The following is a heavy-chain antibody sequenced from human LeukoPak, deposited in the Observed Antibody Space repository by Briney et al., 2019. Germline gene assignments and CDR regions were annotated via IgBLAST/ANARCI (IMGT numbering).Heavy chain of an antibody. CDR3: ARSGGIVATTRSGRSYYYGMDV. Sequence: PSETLSLTCTVSGGSISSYYWSWIRQPPGKGLEWIGYIYYSGSTNYNPPLKSRVTISVDTSKNQFSLKLSSVTAADTAVYYCARSGGIVATTRSGRSYYYGMDVWGQGTTVTDSS. CDR1: GGSISSYY. CDR2: IYYSGST. J-gene: IGHJ6*02. D-gene: IGHD5-12*01. V-gene: IGHV4-59*08.